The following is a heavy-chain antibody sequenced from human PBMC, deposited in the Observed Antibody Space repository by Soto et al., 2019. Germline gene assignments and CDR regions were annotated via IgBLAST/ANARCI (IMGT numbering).Heavy chain of an antibody. CDR1: GFTFSDYY. V-gene: IGHV3-11*05. CDR3: ARDADILTGSDAFDI. J-gene: IGHJ3*02. CDR2: ISGSSSYT. D-gene: IGHD3-9*01. Sequence: QVQLVESGGGLVKPGGSLRLSCAASGFTFSDYYRSWIRQAPGKGLEWVSYISGSSSYTNNADSVKGRFTISRDNAKNSLYLQMNSLRAEETAVYYCARDADILTGSDAFDIWGQGTMVTVSS.